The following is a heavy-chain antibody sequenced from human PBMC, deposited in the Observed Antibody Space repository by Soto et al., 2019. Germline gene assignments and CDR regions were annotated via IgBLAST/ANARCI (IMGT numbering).Heavy chain of an antibody. CDR1: GFTFSGHA. CDR3: ARDGQGLAPYALDV. J-gene: IGHJ6*02. D-gene: IGHD6-19*01. V-gene: IGHV3-33*01. CDR2: IWYDGSNK. Sequence: QVQLVESGGGVAQPGRSLRLSCTVSGFTFSGHAMHWVRQAPGKGLEWVTQIWYDGSNKYYAESVKGRFTISRDNYNNTLYLQMNSLRVEDTAVYYCARDGQGLAPYALDVWGQGTSVTVSS.